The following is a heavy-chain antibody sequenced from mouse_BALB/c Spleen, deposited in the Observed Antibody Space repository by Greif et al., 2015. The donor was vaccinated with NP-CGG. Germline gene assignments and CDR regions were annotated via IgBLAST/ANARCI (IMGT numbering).Heavy chain of an antibody. J-gene: IGHJ2*01. CDR3: ARRGYGSSYDY. D-gene: IGHD1-1*01. CDR1: GFNIKDYY. CDR2: IDPENGNT. V-gene: IGHV14-1*02. Sequence: VQLQQSGAELVRPGASVKLSCKASGFNIKDYYMHWVKQRPEQGLEWIGWIDPENGNTIYDPKFQGKASITADTSSNTAYLQLSSLTSEDTAVYYCARRGYGSSYDYWGQGTTLTVSS.